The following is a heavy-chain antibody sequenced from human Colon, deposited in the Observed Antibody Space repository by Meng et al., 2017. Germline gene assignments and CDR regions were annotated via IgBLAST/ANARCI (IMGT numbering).Heavy chain of an antibody. CDR2: ADYSGST. Sequence: QGQLQESGPGLLRPSETLSLTCTVSGASVSSGNHYWSWIRQPPGKGLEYIAYADYSGSTHYNPSLKSRVTMSVDTSKKQLSLKLSSVTAADTAVYYCAGGPWEFDYWGQGTLVTVSS. D-gene: IGHD1-26*01. J-gene: IGHJ4*02. V-gene: IGHV4-61*01. CDR3: AGGPWEFDY. CDR1: GASVSSGNHY.